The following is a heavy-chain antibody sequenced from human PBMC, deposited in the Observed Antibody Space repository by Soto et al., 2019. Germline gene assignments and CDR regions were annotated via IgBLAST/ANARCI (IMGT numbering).Heavy chain of an antibody. V-gene: IGHV3-9*01. Sequence: GGPKRVPSTVAGFNCVSHARRWVRKTPGKGLEWVSGISWNSGIIGYADSVKGRFTISRDNAENSLYLHMNSLRVEDTALYYCAKDYYSDSNGSHFDYWGQGTQVTVSS. D-gene: IGHD3-22*01. CDR3: AKDYYSDSNGSHFDY. CDR1: GFNCVSHA. CDR2: ISWNSGII. J-gene: IGHJ4*02.